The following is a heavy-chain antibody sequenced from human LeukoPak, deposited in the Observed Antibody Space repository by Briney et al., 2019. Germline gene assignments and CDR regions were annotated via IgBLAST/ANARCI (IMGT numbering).Heavy chain of an antibody. CDR2: ISAYNGNT. Sequence: ASVKVSCKASGYTFTSYGISWVRQAPGQGLEWMGWISAYNGNTNYAQKLQGRVTMTTDTSTSTAYMELRSLRSDDTAVYYCARLVRPLRPPQAKAPHSWGPGNPVTVSS. CDR1: GYTFTSYG. CDR3: ARLVRPLRPPQAKAPHS. V-gene: IGHV1-18*01. D-gene: IGHD4-17*01. J-gene: IGHJ4*02.